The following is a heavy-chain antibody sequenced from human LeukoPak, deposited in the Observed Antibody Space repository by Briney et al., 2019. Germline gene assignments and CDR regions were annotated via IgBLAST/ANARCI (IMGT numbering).Heavy chain of an antibody. CDR1: GFTFSSYA. V-gene: IGHV3-30-3*01. J-gene: IGHJ4*02. CDR2: ISFDGSNK. D-gene: IGHD1-1*01. CDR3: ARGFGNWHFDY. Sequence: GRSLRLSCAASGFTFSSYAIHWVRQAPGKGLEWVAVISFDGSNKYYADSVKGRFTISRDNSKNTLYLEMNSLKPEDTAVYYCARGFGNWHFDYWGQGTLVTVSS.